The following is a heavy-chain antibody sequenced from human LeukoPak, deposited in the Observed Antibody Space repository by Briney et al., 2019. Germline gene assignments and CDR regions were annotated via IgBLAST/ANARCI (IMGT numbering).Heavy chain of an antibody. CDR1: GYTFTGYY. D-gene: IGHD2-2*01. CDR2: INPNSGGT. J-gene: IGHJ4*02. Sequence: ASVKVSCKASGYTFTGYYMHWVRQAPGQGLEWMGWINPNSGGTNYAQKLQGRVTMTTDTSTSTAYMELRSLRSDDTAVYYCARGGVTSNYFDYWGQGTLVTVSS. V-gene: IGHV1-2*02. CDR3: ARGGVTSNYFDY.